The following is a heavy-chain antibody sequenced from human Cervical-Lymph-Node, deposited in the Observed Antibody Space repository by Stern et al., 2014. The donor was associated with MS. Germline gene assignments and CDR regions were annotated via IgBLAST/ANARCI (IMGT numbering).Heavy chain of an antibody. V-gene: IGHV4-61*02. Sequence: VQLVESGPGLVKPSQTLSLTCTVSGGSISSSGYYWSWIRQPADKGLEWIGRIHDRGSTYYNPSLKSRVTIPMDTAKNQFSLKMPSVTAADTAVYYCATTRWDLFTWNWFDPWGQGTLVTVSS. CDR2: IHDRGST. CDR1: GGSISSSGYY. J-gene: IGHJ5*02. D-gene: IGHD1-26*01. CDR3: ATTRWDLFTWNWFDP.